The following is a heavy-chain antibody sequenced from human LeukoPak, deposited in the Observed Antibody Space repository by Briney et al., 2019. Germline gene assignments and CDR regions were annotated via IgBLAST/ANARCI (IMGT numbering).Heavy chain of an antibody. CDR1: GFTVSSNY. D-gene: IGHD3-22*01. CDR3: ARDLRYYYDSSDLGKDY. V-gene: IGHV3-53*01. CDR2: IYSGGST. Sequence: GGSLRLSCAASGFTVSSNYMSWVRQAPGKGLEWVSVIYSGGSTYYADSVKGRFTISRDNSKNTLYLQMNSLRAEDTAVYYCARDLRYYYDSSDLGKDYWGQGTLVTVSS. J-gene: IGHJ4*02.